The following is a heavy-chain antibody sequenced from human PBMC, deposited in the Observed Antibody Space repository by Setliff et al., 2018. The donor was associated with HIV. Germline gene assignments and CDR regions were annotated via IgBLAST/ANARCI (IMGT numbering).Heavy chain of an antibody. D-gene: IGHD5-12*01. CDR2: ILPGGAT. CDR1: GVSISSYY. CDR3: AKSSPSIGYITDC. J-gene: IGHJ4*02. Sequence: PSETLSLTCSVSGVSISSYYWSWIRHSPGKGLEWIGIILPGGATNYNPSLTSRVTISVDTSKNHLFLKLTSVTTADTAVYFCAKSSPSIGYITDCWGQGAPVTVSS. V-gene: IGHV4-59*01.